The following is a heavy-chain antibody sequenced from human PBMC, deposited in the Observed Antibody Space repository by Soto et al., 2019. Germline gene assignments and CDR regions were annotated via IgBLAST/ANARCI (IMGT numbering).Heavy chain of an antibody. D-gene: IGHD1-26*01. J-gene: IGHJ4*02. CDR3: ARVGGSYLLYY. CDR2: IYYSGST. Sequence: QVQLQESGPGLVKPSETLSLTCTVSGGSVSSGSYYWSWIRQPPGKGLEWIGYIYYSGSTNYNPTLKSRFTISVDTSKNQFSLKLRSVTAADTAVYYCARVGGSYLLYYWGQGTMVTVSS. CDR1: GGSVSSGSYY. V-gene: IGHV4-61*01.